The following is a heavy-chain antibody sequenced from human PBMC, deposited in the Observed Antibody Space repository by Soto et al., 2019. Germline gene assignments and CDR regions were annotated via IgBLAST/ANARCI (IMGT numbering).Heavy chain of an antibody. V-gene: IGHV3-30*18. D-gene: IGHD3-3*01. CDR2: ISYDGSNK. Sequence: QVQLVESGGGVVQPGRSLRLSCAASGFTFSSYGMHWVRKAPGKGLEWVAVISYDGSNKYYADSVKGRFTISRDNSKNTLYLQMNSLRAEDTAVYYCAKDILRFLEWISSRYDAFDIWGQGTMDTVSS. J-gene: IGHJ3*02. CDR3: AKDILRFLEWISSRYDAFDI. CDR1: GFTFSSYG.